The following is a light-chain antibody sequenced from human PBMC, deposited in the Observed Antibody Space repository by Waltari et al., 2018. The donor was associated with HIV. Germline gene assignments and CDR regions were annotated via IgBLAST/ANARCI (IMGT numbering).Light chain of an antibody. Sequence: QAVLTQPSSLSASPGASASLTCTLRSGINVGTYTINWYQQKPGSPPQYLLLYKSDSDKQPGSGVPSRFSGSKYASANAGILLISGLQPEDEADYYCMIWYSSAGVFGGGTKLTVL. CDR2: YKSDSDK. CDR3: MIWYSSAGV. V-gene: IGLV5-45*02. CDR1: SGINVGTYT. J-gene: IGLJ3*02.